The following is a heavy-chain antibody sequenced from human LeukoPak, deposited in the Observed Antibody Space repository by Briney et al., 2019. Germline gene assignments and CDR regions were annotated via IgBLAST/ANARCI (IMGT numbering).Heavy chain of an antibody. D-gene: IGHD1-26*01. J-gene: IGHJ4*02. V-gene: IGHV1-18*01. CDR2: ISPYNGYT. CDR3: ARVGASYDGLIDY. CDR1: GYTFINSA. Sequence: ASVKVSCKASGYTFINSAIGWVRQAPGQGLEWMGWISPYNGYTKYAESLQGRVTLTTDTTTSTAYMELRSLRSDDTAMYYCARVGASYDGLIDYWGQGTRVTVSS.